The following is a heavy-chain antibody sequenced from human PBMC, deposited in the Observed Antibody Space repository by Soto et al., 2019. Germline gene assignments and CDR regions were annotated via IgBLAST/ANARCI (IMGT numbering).Heavy chain of an antibody. CDR3: TTAPVVLLWFGELLDDAFDI. V-gene: IGHV3-15*07. D-gene: IGHD3-10*01. CDR1: GFTFSNAW. Sequence: GGSLRLSCAASGFTFSNAWMNWVRQAPGKGLEWVGRIKSKTDGGTTDYAAPVKGRFTISRDDSKNTLYLQMNSLKTEDTAVYYCTTAPVVLLWFGELLDDAFDIWGQGTMVTVSS. CDR2: IKSKTDGGTT. J-gene: IGHJ3*02.